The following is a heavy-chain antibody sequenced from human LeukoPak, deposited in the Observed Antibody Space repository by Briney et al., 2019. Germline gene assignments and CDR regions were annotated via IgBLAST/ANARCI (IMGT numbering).Heavy chain of an antibody. CDR2: ISAYNGNT. D-gene: IGHD3-22*01. V-gene: IGHV1-18*04. CDR1: GYIFTTYN. J-gene: IGHJ6*02. Sequence: GASVKVSCKPSGYIFTTYNLHWVRQAPGQGLEWMGWISAYNGNTNYAQKLQGRVTMTTDTSTSTAYMELRSLRSDDTAVYYCARDYSSGFGMDVWGQGTTVTVSS. CDR3: ARDYSSGFGMDV.